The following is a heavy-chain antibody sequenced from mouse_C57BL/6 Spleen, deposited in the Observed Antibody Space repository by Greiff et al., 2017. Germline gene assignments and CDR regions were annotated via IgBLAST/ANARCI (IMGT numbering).Heavy chain of an antibody. CDR2: IYPGDGDT. D-gene: IGHD2-5*01. Sequence: QVQLQQSGPELVKPGASVKISCKASGYAFSSSWMNWVKQRPGKGLEWIGRIYPGDGDTNYNGKFKGKATLTADKSSSTAYMQLSSLTSEDSAFYFCARSGYSNSFGCWGQGTTLTVSS. CDR3: ARSGYSNSFGC. J-gene: IGHJ2*01. CDR1: GYAFSSSW. V-gene: IGHV1-82*01.